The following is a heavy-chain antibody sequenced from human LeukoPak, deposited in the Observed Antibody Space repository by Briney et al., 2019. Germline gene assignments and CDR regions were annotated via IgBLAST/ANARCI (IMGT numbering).Heavy chain of an antibody. J-gene: IGHJ4*02. D-gene: IGHD4-11*01. Sequence: GGSLRLSCAASGFSLTDYYMTWMRQAPGKGLEWVSYISSSGTTTYYADSVKGRFTISRDIARKSLYLQMNSLRAEDTAVYFCARQPTSGRTVYWGPGIPVTVSS. CDR2: ISSSGTTT. CDR1: GFSLTDYY. CDR3: ARQPTSGRTVY. V-gene: IGHV3-11*04.